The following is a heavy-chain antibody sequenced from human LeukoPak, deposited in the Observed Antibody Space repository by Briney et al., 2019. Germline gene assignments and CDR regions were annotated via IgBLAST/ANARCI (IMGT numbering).Heavy chain of an antibody. V-gene: IGHV3-23*01. Sequence: GGSLRLSCAASGFTFSSYAMSWVRQAPGEGLEWVSAISGGGSTDYADSVKGRFTISRDNPKNIVYLQMNSLRAEDTAVYYCARYCSTTSCESPDAFDIWGHGTMVTVSS. D-gene: IGHD2-2*01. CDR2: ISGGGST. CDR1: GFTFSSYA. J-gene: IGHJ3*02. CDR3: ARYCSTTSCESPDAFDI.